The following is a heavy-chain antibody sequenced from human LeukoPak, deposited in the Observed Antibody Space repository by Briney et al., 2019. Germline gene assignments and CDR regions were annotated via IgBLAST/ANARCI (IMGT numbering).Heavy chain of an antibody. CDR2: ISGSGGTT. Sequence: GGSLRLSCAASGFTFSSYDMSWVRQAPGKGLEWVSTISGSGGTTYYADSVKGRFTISRDNSKNTLYLQMNSLRAEDTAVYYCAKDWQQLATGWFDPWGQGTLVTVSS. CDR3: AKDWQQLATGWFDP. J-gene: IGHJ5*02. V-gene: IGHV3-23*01. D-gene: IGHD6-13*01. CDR1: GFTFSSYD.